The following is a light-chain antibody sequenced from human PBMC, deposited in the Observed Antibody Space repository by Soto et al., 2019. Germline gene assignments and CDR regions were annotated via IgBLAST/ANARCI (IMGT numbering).Light chain of an antibody. CDR2: GAS. CDR1: QSVSSSY. V-gene: IGKV3-20*01. CDR3: QQYDSSHRT. J-gene: IGKJ1*01. Sequence: EIVLTQSPGTLSLSPGERATISCRASQSVSSSYLAWYQQKPGQAPRPLIYGASSRATGIPDRFSGSESGTDFTLTISRLEHEDFAVYYCQQYDSSHRTLGQGTKV.